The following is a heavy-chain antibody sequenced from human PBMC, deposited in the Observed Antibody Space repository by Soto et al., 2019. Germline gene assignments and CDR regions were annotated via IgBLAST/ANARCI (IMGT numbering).Heavy chain of an antibody. J-gene: IGHJ4*02. CDR2: INPLPTSGST. CDR1: GYIFTNYY. D-gene: IGHD6-13*01. V-gene: IGHV1-46*01. Sequence: KVYCKTFGYIFTNYYIHCVRQAPGQGLEWMAIINPLPTSGSTNYAQKFQGRVTVTRDTSTSTVYLELSSLRSDDTAVYYCARDLAAAAYWGQGTLVTVSS. CDR3: ARDLAAAAY.